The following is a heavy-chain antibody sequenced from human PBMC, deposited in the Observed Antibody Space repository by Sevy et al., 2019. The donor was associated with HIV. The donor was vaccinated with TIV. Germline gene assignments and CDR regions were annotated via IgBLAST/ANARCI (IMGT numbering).Heavy chain of an antibody. D-gene: IGHD3-3*01. CDR1: GFTFSSYG. Sequence: GRSLRLSCAASGFTFSSYGMHWVRQAPGKGLEWVAVIWYDGSNKYYADSVKGRFTISRDNSKNTLYLQMNSLRAEDTAVYYCARDTRSSLRFLEWENDAFDIWGQGTMVTVS. V-gene: IGHV3-33*01. CDR2: IWYDGSNK. J-gene: IGHJ3*02. CDR3: ARDTRSSLRFLEWENDAFDI.